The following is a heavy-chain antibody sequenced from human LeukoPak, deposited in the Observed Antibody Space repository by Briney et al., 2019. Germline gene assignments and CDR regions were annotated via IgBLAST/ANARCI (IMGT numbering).Heavy chain of an antibody. J-gene: IGHJ5*02. V-gene: IGHV4-39*07. CDR2: IYYSGST. CDR1: GGSISSSSYY. CDR3: ARVRAVPATLTLWFDP. Sequence: PSETLSLTCAVSGGSISSSSYYWGWIRQPPGKGLEWIGSIYYSGSTYSNPSLKSRVAISVDTSKNQFSLKLSSVTAADTAVYYCARVRAVPATLTLWFDPWGQGTLVTVSS. D-gene: IGHD2-2*01.